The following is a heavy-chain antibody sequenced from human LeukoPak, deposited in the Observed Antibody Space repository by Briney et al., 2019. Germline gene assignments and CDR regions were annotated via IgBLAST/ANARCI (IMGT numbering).Heavy chain of an antibody. Sequence: ASVKVSCKASGGTFSSYAISWVRQAPGQGREWMGRIIPIFGTANYAQKFQGRVTITTDESTSTAYMELSSLRSEDTAVYYCARDSKAAADFDYWGQGTLVTVSS. CDR1: GGTFSSYA. D-gene: IGHD6-13*01. CDR2: IIPIFGTA. CDR3: ARDSKAAADFDY. V-gene: IGHV1-69*05. J-gene: IGHJ4*02.